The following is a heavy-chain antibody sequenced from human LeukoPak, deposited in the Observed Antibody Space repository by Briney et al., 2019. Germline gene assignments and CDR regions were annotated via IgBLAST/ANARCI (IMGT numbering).Heavy chain of an antibody. J-gene: IGHJ4*02. CDR3: ARDRGLPDFDY. D-gene: IGHD3-10*01. V-gene: IGHV3-7*01. CDR2: IKQDGSEK. Sequence: PGGSLRLSCAASGFTFSSYWMSWVRQAPGKGLEWVANIKQDGSEKYYVDSVKGRFTISRDNAKNSLYLQMNSLRAEDTAAYYCARDRGLPDFDYWGQGTLVTVSS. CDR1: GFTFSSYW.